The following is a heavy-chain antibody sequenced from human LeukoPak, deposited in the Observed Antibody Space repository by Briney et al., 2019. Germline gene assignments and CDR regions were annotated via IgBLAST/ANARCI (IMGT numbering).Heavy chain of an antibody. Sequence: GGSLRLSCAASGFTFSSYAMHWVRQAPGKGLEYVSAISSNGGSTYYANSVKGRFTISRDNSKNTLYLQMNSLRAEDTAVYYCARVQVTIDYWGQGTLVTVSS. D-gene: IGHD4-17*01. CDR1: GFTFSSYA. V-gene: IGHV3-64*01. CDR3: ARVQVTIDY. CDR2: ISSNGGST. J-gene: IGHJ4*02.